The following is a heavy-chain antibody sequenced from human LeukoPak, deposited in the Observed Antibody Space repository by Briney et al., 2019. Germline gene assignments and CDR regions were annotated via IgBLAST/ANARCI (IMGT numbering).Heavy chain of an antibody. V-gene: IGHV4-59*01. CDR2: IYYSGST. J-gene: IGHJ3*02. D-gene: IGHD3-22*01. CDR1: GGSISSYY. CDR3: ARDGGTHYDSSGYYVDAFDI. Sequence: SETLSLTCTVSGGSISSYYWSWIRQPPGKGLEWMGYIYYSGSTNYNPSLKSRVTISVDTSKNQFSLKLSSVPAADPAVYYCARDGGTHYDSSGYYVDAFDIRGHGTIVTASS.